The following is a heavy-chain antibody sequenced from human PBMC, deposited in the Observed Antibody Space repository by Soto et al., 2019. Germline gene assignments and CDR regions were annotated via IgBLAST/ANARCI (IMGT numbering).Heavy chain of an antibody. J-gene: IGHJ6*03. D-gene: IGHD7-27*01. CDR2: INHSGST. Sequence: QVRLQQWGAGLLKPSETLSLTCAVSGGSFSGYFLTWIRQPPGKGLEWIGEINHSGSTNYNPSLKSRVTISVDTSKNHFSLKLHSVTAADTSVYYCARSQRNFWGGHGYYYYYMDVWGKGATVTVSS. V-gene: IGHV4-34*01. CDR1: GGSFSGYF. CDR3: ARSQRNFWGGHGYYYYYMDV.